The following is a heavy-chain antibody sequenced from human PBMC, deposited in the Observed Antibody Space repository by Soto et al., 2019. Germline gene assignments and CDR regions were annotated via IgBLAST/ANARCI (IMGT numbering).Heavy chain of an antibody. V-gene: IGHV4-59*01. J-gene: IGHJ4*01. CDR3: ARTRMIESWIDY. Sequence: SETLSLTCDVSGDSISTYYWSWIRQPPGKGLEWIGYVYYSGSTLYNPSLESRVTMSIDMSKRQVSLKLTSVIAADTAVYYCARTRMIESWIDYWGHGTLVTVS. D-gene: IGHD2-21*01. CDR1: GDSISTYY. CDR2: VYYSGST.